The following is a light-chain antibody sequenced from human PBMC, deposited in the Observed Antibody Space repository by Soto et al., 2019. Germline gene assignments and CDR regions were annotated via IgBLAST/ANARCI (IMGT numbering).Light chain of an antibody. V-gene: IGKV3-11*01. CDR1: QSVSSY. CDR2: DAS. CDR3: QQRSHSPLT. Sequence: EIVLTQSPATLSLSPGERATLSCRASQSVSSYLAWYQQKPGQAPRLLIYDASNRATGIPARFSGSGSGTDFTLSIRSLEPVDFSVYYCQQRSHSPLTFGGGTKVEIK. J-gene: IGKJ4*01.